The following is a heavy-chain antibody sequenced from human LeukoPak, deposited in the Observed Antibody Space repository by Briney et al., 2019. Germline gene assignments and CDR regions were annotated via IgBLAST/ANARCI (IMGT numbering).Heavy chain of an antibody. V-gene: IGHV4-34*01. J-gene: IGHJ4*02. CDR1: GVTFSGYY. CDR3: ARGGRSEYHGSASHVY. Sequence: SETLSLTCAVYGVTFSGYYWSWVRQPPGKGLEWIGEMNHNGRTNYNASLESRVTISVDTSKNQFSLKLSSVSAAETAVYYCARGGRSEYHGSASHVYWGQGTLVTVSS. D-gene: IGHD3-10*01. CDR2: MNHNGRT.